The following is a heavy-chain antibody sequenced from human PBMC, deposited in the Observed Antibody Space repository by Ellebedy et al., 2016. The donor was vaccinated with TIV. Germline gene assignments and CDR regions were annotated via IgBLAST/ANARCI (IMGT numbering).Heavy chain of an antibody. J-gene: IGHJ4*02. D-gene: IGHD3-10*01. Sequence: GESLKISCAASGFTFSTYAMSWVRQTPGRGLEWVSAISASADRTHYPESVRGRFTISRDNSKNTLYLQMNSLKAEDTAVYYCARETWFGELLSVEYWGQGTLVTVSS. V-gene: IGHV3-23*01. CDR3: ARETWFGELLSVEY. CDR1: GFTFSTYA. CDR2: ISASADRT.